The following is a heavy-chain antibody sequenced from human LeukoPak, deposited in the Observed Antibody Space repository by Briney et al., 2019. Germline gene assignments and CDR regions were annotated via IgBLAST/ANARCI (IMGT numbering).Heavy chain of an antibody. CDR2: ISSSSSYI. CDR3: ARDNHLNYPSYNWFDP. J-gene: IGHJ5*02. D-gene: IGHD1-14*01. Sequence: GGSLRLSCAASGFTFSSYSMNWVRQAPGKGLEWVSSISSSSSYIYYADSVKGRFTISRDNAKNSLYLQMNSLRAEDTAVYYCARDNHLNYPSYNWFDPWGQGTLVTVSS. V-gene: IGHV3-21*04. CDR1: GFTFSSYS.